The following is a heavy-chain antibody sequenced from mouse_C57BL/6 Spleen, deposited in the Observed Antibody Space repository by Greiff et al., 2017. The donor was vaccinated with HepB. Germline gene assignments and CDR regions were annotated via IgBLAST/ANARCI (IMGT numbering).Heavy chain of an antibody. CDR2: IRLKSDNYAT. J-gene: IGHJ3*01. CDR3: TSYYDYAIAY. D-gene: IGHD2-4*01. Sequence: EVQLVESGGGLVQPGGSMKLSCVASGFTFSNYWMNWVRQSPEKGLEWVAQIRLKSDNYATHYAESVKGRFTISRDDSKSSVYLQMNNLRAEDTGIYYCTSYYDYAIAYWGQGTLVTVSA. CDR1: GFTFSNYW. V-gene: IGHV6-3*01.